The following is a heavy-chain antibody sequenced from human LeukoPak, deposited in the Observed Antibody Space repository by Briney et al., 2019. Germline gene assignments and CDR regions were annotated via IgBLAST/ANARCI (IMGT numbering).Heavy chain of an antibody. CDR1: GGTFSSYA. CDR2: IIPIFGTA. J-gene: IGHJ4*02. CDR3: ARGGLRARYFGY. D-gene: IGHD2-15*01. V-gene: IGHV1-69*01. Sequence: GSSVKVSFKASGGTFSSYAISWERQAPGQGLEWMGGIIPIFGTANYAQKFQGRVTITADESTSTAYMELSSLRSEDTAVYYCARGGLRARYFGYWGQGTLVTVSS.